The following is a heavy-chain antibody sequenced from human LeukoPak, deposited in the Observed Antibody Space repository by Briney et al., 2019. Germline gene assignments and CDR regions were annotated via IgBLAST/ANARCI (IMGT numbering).Heavy chain of an antibody. Sequence: GRSLRLSCAASGFTVSSYAMHWVRQAPGKGLEWVAVISYDGSNKYYADSVKGRFTISRDNSKNTLYLQMNSLRAEDTAVYYCARGFYSGYVQYYFDYWGQGTLVTVSS. CDR3: ARGFYSGYVQYYFDY. CDR2: ISYDGSNK. D-gene: IGHD5-12*01. CDR1: GFTVSSYA. J-gene: IGHJ4*02. V-gene: IGHV3-30-3*01.